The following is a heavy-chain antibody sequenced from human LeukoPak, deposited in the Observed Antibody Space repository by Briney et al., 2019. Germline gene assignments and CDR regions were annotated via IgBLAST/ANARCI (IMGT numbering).Heavy chain of an antibody. J-gene: IGHJ3*02. CDR1: GGSISSYY. CDR2: IYYSGST. Sequence: PSETLSLTCTVSGGSISSYYWSWIRQPPGKGLEWIGYIYYSGSTNYNPSLKSRVTISVDTSKTQFSLKLSSVTAADTAVYYCAREGAAGDHDAFDIWGQGTMVTVSS. CDR3: AREGAAGDHDAFDI. D-gene: IGHD6-13*01. V-gene: IGHV4-59*01.